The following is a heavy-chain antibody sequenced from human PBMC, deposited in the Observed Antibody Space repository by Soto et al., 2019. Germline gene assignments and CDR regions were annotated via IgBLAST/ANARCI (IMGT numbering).Heavy chain of an antibody. Sequence: GGSLRLSCAASGFTVSSNYMSWVRQAPGKGLEWVSVIYSGGSTYYADSVKGRFTISRDNSKNTLYLQMNSLRAEDTAVYYCARSEYCSGGSCYSGAWFDPWGQGTLVTVSS. CDR3: ARSEYCSGGSCYSGAWFDP. D-gene: IGHD2-15*01. CDR1: GFTVSSNY. CDR2: IYSGGST. V-gene: IGHV3-66*01. J-gene: IGHJ5*02.